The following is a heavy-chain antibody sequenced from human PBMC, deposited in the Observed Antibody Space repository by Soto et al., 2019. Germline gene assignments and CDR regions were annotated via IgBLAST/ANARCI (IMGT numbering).Heavy chain of an antibody. CDR2: IYYSGST. Sequence: QLQLQESGPGLVKPSETLSLTCSVSGGSISSSSYFWGWIRQPPGKGLEWIGSIYYSGSTYYNPSLKRRXTXSXXPSKNQFSLQLSSVTAADTAVYYCASHPSDFWFDPWGQGTLVTVSS. CDR3: ASHPSDFWFDP. CDR1: GGSISSSSYF. D-gene: IGHD2-21*02. J-gene: IGHJ5*02. V-gene: IGHV4-39*01.